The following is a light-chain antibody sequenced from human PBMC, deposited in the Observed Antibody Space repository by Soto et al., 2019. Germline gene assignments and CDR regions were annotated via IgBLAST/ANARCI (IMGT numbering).Light chain of an antibody. Sequence: TLSVSPRERGTLSCRASQSVSSNLAWFQQKPGQAPRLLIYGASTRATGIPARFSGSGSGTEFTLTISSLQSEDFALYYCQEYGSSPPTFGQGTNVDIK. CDR1: QSVSSN. J-gene: IGKJ1*01. V-gene: IGKV3-15*01. CDR3: QEYGSSPPT. CDR2: GAS.